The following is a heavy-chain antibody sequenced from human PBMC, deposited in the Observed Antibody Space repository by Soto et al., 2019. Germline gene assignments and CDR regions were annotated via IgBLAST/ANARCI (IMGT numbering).Heavy chain of an antibody. D-gene: IGHD5-12*01. CDR1: GFTFSSYV. J-gene: IGHJ4*02. CDR2: ISYDGSNK. V-gene: IGHV3-30*18. CDR3: AKDHYSGYDFDY. Sequence: QVQLVESGGGVVQPGRSLRLSCAASGFTFSSYVMHWVRQAPGKGLEWVAVISYDGSNKYYADSVKGRFTISRDNSKNTLYLQMTSLRTEDTAVYHCAKDHYSGYDFDYWGQGNLVTVSS.